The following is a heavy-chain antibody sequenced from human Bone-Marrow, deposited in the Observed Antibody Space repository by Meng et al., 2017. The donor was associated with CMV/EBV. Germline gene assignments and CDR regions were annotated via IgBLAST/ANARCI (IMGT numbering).Heavy chain of an antibody. Sequence: GGSLRLSCAASGFTFSSYEMNWVRQAPGKGLEWVSAISGSGGSTYYADSVKGRFTISRDNSKNTLYLQMNSLRAEDTAVYYCAKGPVPAAIFSAFDIWGQGTMVTVSS. D-gene: IGHD2-2*01. V-gene: IGHV3-23*01. CDR1: GFTFSSYE. CDR2: ISGSGGST. J-gene: IGHJ3*02. CDR3: AKGPVPAAIFSAFDI.